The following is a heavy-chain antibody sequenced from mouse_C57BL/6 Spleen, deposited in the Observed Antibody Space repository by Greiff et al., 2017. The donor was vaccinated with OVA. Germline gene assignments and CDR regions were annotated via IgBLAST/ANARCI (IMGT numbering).Heavy chain of an antibody. CDR2: IDPSDSYT. CDR1: GYTFTSYW. J-gene: IGHJ3*01. D-gene: IGHD2-10*01. Sequence: QVQLQQSGAELVKPGASVKLSCKASGYTFTSYWMQWVKQRPGQGLEWIGEIDPSDSYTNYNQKFKGKATLTVDTSSSTAYMQLSSLTSEDSAVYYCARGAYYWGQGTLVTVSA. CDR3: ARGAYY. V-gene: IGHV1-50*01.